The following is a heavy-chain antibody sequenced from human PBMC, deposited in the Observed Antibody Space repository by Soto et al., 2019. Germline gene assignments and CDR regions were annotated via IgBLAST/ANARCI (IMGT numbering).Heavy chain of an antibody. CDR1: DVPLSSGSFF. J-gene: IGHJ2*01. CDR3: ARGRTFVRGWRRWYFDL. CDR2: LSLRGGT. V-gene: IGHV4-31*04. D-gene: IGHD3-10*02. Sequence: QVRLQESGPGLVRPSQTLSLTCTVSDVPLSSGSFFWTWVRRAPGKALEWIGDLSLRGGTLYTPSLKGRICMSVDVSRNQFFLRLNSVYVADTAVYYCARGRTFVRGWRRWYFDLWGQGTLVNVFS.